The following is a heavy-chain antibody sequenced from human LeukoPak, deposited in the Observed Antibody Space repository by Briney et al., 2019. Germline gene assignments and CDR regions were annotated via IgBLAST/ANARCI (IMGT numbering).Heavy chain of an antibody. CDR3: ARVGVDYSGNIIKYYFDY. V-gene: IGHV4-61*05. CDR1: GGSISSSSYY. Sequence: SETLSLTCTVSGGSISSSSYYWGWIRQPPGKGLEWIGYVYYSGTTNYNPSLKSRVIISVDTSKNQFSLKLSPVIAADTAVYYCARVGVDYSGNIIKYYFDYWGQGTLVTVSS. D-gene: IGHD4-23*01. J-gene: IGHJ4*02. CDR2: VYYSGTT.